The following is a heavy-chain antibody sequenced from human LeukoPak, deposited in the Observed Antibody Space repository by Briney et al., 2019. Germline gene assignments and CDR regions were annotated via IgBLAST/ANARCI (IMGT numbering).Heavy chain of an antibody. CDR3: ASAGRSGSYYSY. V-gene: IGHV3-21*01. Sequence: GGCLRLSCAPSGFTFSSNSMNWVRQAPGRGLEWVSSISSSSRYIYYADSVKGRFTISRDNAKDSLYLQMNSLRAEDTAVYYCASAGRSGSYYSYWGQGTLVSVSS. J-gene: IGHJ4*02. CDR1: GFTFSSNS. D-gene: IGHD1-26*01. CDR2: ISSSSRYI.